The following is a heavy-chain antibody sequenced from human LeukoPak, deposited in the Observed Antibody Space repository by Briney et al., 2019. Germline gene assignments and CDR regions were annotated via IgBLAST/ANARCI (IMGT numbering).Heavy chain of an antibody. CDR3: AKGPAKYIGYEYFEY. V-gene: IGHV3-23*01. D-gene: IGHD5-12*01. Sequence: GGSLRLSCAASGFSFSSFAMSWVRQAPGKGLEWVSVISGLGDSTNYAESVKGRFTISRDNSKNTVYLLMNSLRGEDTAVYYCAKGPAKYIGYEYFEYWGQGTLVTVSS. CDR2: ISGLGDST. CDR1: GFSFSSFA. J-gene: IGHJ4*02.